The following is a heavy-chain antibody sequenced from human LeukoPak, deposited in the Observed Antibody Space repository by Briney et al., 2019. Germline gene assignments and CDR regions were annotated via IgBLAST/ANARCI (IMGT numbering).Heavy chain of an antibody. CDR3: ARRGGSGTYDNYYNMDV. V-gene: IGHV4-34*01. CDR1: GGSFSGYY. CDR2: INHSGST. Sequence: PSETLSLTCAVYGGSFSGYYWSWIRQPPGKGLEWIGEINHSGSTNYNPSLKSRVTISVDTSKNQFSLKLSSVTAADTAVYYCARRGGSGTYDNYYNMDVWGKGTTVTISS. J-gene: IGHJ6*03. D-gene: IGHD3-10*01.